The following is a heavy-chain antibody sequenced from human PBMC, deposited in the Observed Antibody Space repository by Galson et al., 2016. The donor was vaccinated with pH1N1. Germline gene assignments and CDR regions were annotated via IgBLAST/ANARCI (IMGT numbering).Heavy chain of an antibody. CDR3: ATGSGNSWFDP. V-gene: IGHV1-2*02. CDR2: INPSNGAT. D-gene: IGHD3-10*01. Sequence: SVKASCKASGYTFIVYYMHWVRQAPGHGLEWMGWINPSNGATKYAQNFQGRVTLTRDTSINTAYMELSSLTSDATALYYCATGSGNSWFDPWGQGTLVTVSS. J-gene: IGHJ5*02. CDR1: GYTFIVYY.